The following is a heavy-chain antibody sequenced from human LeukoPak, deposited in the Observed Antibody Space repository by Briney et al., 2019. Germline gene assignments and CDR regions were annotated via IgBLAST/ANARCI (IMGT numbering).Heavy chain of an antibody. CDR3: ARGGCSSTSCHTAYNWFDP. CDR1: GGTFSSYA. Sequence: ASVKVSCKASGGTFSSYAISWVRQAPGQGLEWMGRITPILGIANYAQKFQGRVTITADKSTSTAYMELSSLRSDDTAVYYCARGGCSSTSCHTAYNWFDPWGQGTLVTVSS. V-gene: IGHV1-69*04. D-gene: IGHD2-2*02. J-gene: IGHJ5*02. CDR2: ITPILGIA.